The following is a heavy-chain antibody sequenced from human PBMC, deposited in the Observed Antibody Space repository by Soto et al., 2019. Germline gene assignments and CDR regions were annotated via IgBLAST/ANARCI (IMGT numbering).Heavy chain of an antibody. J-gene: IGHJ6*02. V-gene: IGHV3-43*01. CDR1: GFTFDDYT. CDR3: AKNWGPYYYYGMDV. D-gene: IGHD7-27*01. CDR2: ISWDGGST. Sequence: GGSLRLSCAASGFTFDDYTMHWVRQAPGKGLEWVSLISWDGGSTYYADSVKGRFTISRDNSKNSLYLQMNSLRTEDTALYYCAKNWGPYYYYGMDVWGQGTTVTVSS.